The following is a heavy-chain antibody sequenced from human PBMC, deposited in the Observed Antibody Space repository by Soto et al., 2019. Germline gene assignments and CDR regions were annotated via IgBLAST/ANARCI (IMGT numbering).Heavy chain of an antibody. V-gene: IGHV3-48*01. CDR1: GFTFSSYS. D-gene: IGHD2-2*01. CDR3: AREYCSSTSCLDWLDP. Sequence: EVQLVESGGGLVQPGGSLRLSCAASGFTFSSYSMNWVRQAPGKGLEWVSYISSSSSTIYYADSVKGRFTISRDNAKNSLYLQMNSLRAEDTAVYYCAREYCSSTSCLDWLDPWGQGTLVTVSS. CDR2: ISSSSSTI. J-gene: IGHJ5*02.